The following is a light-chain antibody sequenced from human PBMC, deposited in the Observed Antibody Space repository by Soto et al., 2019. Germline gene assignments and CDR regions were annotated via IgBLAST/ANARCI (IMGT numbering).Light chain of an antibody. CDR1: QGISSY. CDR2: DAS. CDR3: QQYNTFWT. J-gene: IGKJ1*01. Sequence: AIRMTQSPSSFSASTGDRVTITCRASQGISSYLAWYQQKPGKAPKLLIHDASNLESGVPSRFSGSGPGTEFTLTISSLQPDDFATYYCQQYNTFWTFGQGTKVDIK. V-gene: IGKV1-8*01.